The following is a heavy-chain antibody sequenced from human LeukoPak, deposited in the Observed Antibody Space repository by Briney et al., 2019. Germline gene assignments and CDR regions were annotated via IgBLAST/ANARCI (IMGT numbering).Heavy chain of an antibody. J-gene: IGHJ4*02. V-gene: IGHV3-48*01. CDR3: AKDSPYAYYVSGSYWDY. D-gene: IGHD3-10*01. CDR1: GFTFSSYS. Sequence: GGSLRLSCAASGFTFSSYSMNWVRQAPGKGLEWVSYISSSGSTIYYADSVKGRFTISRDNSKNTLYLQMNSLRAEDTAVYYCAKDSPYAYYVSGSYWDYWGQGTLVTVSS. CDR2: ISSSGSTI.